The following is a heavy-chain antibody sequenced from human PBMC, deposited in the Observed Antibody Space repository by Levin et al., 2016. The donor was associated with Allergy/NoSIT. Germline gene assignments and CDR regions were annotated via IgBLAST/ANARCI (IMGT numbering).Heavy chain of an antibody. CDR3: ARRVVEVPVAMEDAFDI. CDR2: IYYTGST. J-gene: IGHJ3*02. Sequence: SETLSLTCTVSGGSISTYYWSWIRQPPGKGLEWIGYIYYTGSTNYSPSLKSRVTISLDTSNNQFSLMLSSVTAADTAVYYCARRVVEVPVAMEDAFDIWGQGTMVTVSS. V-gene: IGHV4-59*08. D-gene: IGHD2-2*01. CDR1: GGSISTYY.